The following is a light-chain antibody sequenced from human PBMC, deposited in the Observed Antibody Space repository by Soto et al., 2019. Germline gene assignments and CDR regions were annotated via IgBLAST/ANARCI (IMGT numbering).Light chain of an antibody. Sequence: EIVLTQSPATLSLSPGEIATLSCRASQSVSSYLVCYQQKPGQAPRLLIYDASNRATGVPARCSGSGAGTDFTLTISSLEPEDFAVYYCQQRSNWRGLTFGGGTKVEIK. J-gene: IGKJ4*01. CDR2: DAS. CDR1: QSVSSY. V-gene: IGKV3-11*01. CDR3: QQRSNWRGLT.